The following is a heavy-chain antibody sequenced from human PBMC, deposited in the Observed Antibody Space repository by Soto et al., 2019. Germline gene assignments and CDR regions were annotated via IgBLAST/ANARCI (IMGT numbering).Heavy chain of an antibody. CDR2: IYSGGSA. CDR3: ARHGYSYGGGYFDY. D-gene: IGHD5-18*01. J-gene: IGHJ4*02. Sequence: EVPLVESGGGLVQPGGSLRLSCAASGFTVSSNYMSWVRQAPGKGLEWVSVIYSGGSAYYADSVKGRFTISRDNSKNTLYLQMNSLRAEDEAVYYCARHGYSYGGGYFDYWGQGTLVTVSS. V-gene: IGHV3-66*04. CDR1: GFTVSSNY.